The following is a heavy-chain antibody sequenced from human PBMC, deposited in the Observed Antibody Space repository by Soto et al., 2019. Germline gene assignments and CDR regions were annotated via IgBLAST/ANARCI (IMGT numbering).Heavy chain of an antibody. CDR3: ARGRVEYSVYDWDYYYYSVMDV. CDR2: TYYRSKWYN. CDR1: GDSVSNNSAA. Sequence: PSQTLSLTCAISGDSVSNNSAAWIWSRQSPSRGLEWLGRTYYRSKWYNDFAISVKSRLTINPDTSQNQFSLQLNSVTPEDTAVYYCARGRVEYSVYDWDYYYYSVMDVWGQGTTVTVSS. V-gene: IGHV6-1*01. J-gene: IGHJ6*02. D-gene: IGHD5-12*01.